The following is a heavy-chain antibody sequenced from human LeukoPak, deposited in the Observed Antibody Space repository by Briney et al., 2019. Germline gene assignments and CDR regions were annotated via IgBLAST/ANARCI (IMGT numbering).Heavy chain of an antibody. CDR2: IYTSGST. CDR3: ARENDRYGRIDY. Sequence: SQTLSLTCTVSGGSISGGSYYWSWIRQPAGKGLEWIGRIYTSGSTTYNPSLKSRVTISVDTSKNQFSLKLSSVTAADTAVYYCARENDRYGRIDYWGQGTQVTVSS. V-gene: IGHV4-61*02. D-gene: IGHD5-18*01. CDR1: GGSISGGSYY. J-gene: IGHJ4*02.